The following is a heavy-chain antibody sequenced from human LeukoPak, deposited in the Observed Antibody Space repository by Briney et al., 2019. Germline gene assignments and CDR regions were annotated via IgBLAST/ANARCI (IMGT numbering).Heavy chain of an antibody. CDR2: IYYSGST. CDR3: ARAEYQLLMGYVC. Sequence: SETLSLTCTVSGGSISSYYWSWIRQPPGKGLEWIGYIYYSGSTNYNPSLKSRVTISVDTSKNQFSLKLSSVTAADTAVYYCARAEYQLLMGYVCWGQGTLVTVSS. J-gene: IGHJ4*02. V-gene: IGHV4-59*08. D-gene: IGHD2-2*01. CDR1: GGSISSYY.